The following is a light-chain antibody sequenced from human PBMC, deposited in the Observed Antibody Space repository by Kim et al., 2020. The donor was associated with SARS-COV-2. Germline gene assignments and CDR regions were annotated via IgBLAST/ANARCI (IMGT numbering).Light chain of an antibody. J-gene: IGLJ1*01. CDR1: KLGDKY. Sequence: SYELTQPPSVSVSPGQTASITCSGDKLGDKYACWYQQKPGQSPVLLIYQDSKRPSGIPERFSGSNSGNTATLTISGTQAMDEADYYCQAWDSSTYYVFGTGTKVTVL. V-gene: IGLV3-1*01. CDR2: QDS. CDR3: QAWDSSTYYV.